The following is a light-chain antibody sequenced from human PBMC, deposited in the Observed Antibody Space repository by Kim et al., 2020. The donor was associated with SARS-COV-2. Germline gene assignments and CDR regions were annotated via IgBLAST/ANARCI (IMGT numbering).Light chain of an antibody. CDR3: QQYYSTPYT. Sequence: DIVMTQSPDSRAVFLGGRAPTTCKSSQSVLYTSNNKNYLAWYQQKPGQPLKLLIYWASTRESGVPDRFRGSGSGTDCTPTMSSLQAEDVAVYYCQQYYSTPYTFGQGTKLEI. V-gene: IGKV4-1*01. CDR2: WAS. J-gene: IGKJ2*01. CDR1: QSVLYTSNNKNY.